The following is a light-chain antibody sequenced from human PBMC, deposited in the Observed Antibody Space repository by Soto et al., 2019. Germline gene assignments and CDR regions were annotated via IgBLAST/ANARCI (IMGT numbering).Light chain of an antibody. CDR3: RQYKTYT. J-gene: IGKJ5*01. V-gene: IGKV1-5*01. Sequence: DIQLTQSPPYLSSSVVERVNITCRASQSIGTWLAWHQQKPGKAPNLLMFDASTLHTGVPSRFSGSGDGTEFTLSISSLQPDDSAIYFCRQYKTYTFGRGTRLEIK. CDR2: DAS. CDR1: QSIGTW.